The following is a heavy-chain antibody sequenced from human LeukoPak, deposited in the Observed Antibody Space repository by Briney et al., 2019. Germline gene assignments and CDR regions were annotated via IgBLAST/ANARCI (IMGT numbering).Heavy chain of an antibody. CDR3: ARSMVRGVIPPTALDY. V-gene: IGHV1-69*01. CDR2: IIPIFGTA. Sequence: SVTVSCKASGGTFSSYAISWVRQAPGQGLEWMGGIIPIFGTANYAQKFQGRVTITADESTSTAYMELSSLRSEDTAVYYCARSMVRGVIPPTALDYWGQGTLVTVSS. J-gene: IGHJ4*02. D-gene: IGHD3-10*01. CDR1: GGTFSSYA.